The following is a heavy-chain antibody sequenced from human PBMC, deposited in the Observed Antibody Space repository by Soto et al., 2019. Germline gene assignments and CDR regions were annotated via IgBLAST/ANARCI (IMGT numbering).Heavy chain of an antibody. CDR3: AKDQSYYYYGMDV. V-gene: IGHV3-30*18. CDR2: ISYDGVNK. J-gene: IGHJ6*02. Sequence: GGSLRLSCAASGFTSSSYGMHWVRQAPGKGLEWVAVISYDGVNKYYADSVKGRFTISRDNSKNTLYLQMNSLRAEDTAVYYCAKDQSYYYYGMDVWGQGTTVTVSS. CDR1: GFTSSSYG.